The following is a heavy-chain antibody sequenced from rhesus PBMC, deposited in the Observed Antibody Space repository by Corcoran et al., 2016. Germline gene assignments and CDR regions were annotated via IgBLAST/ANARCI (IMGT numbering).Heavy chain of an antibody. CDR2: IIGSSGST. CDR1: GGSVSSSNW. J-gene: IGHJ4*01. V-gene: IGHV4-65*01. CDR3: ARDESLSGSSHY. Sequence: QVQLQESGPGLVKPSETLSLTCAVSGGSVSSSNWWSWIRQPPGKGLEWIGYIIGSSGSTYYNPFLKCRVTISTDTAKNQFSLKLSSVTAADTAVYYWARDESLSGSSHYWGQGVLVTVSS. D-gene: IGHD6-25*01.